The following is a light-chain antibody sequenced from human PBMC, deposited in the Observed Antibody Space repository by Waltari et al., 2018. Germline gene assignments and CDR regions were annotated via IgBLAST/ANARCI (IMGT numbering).Light chain of an antibody. Sequence: EIALTHSPGTLSLSPGARVTLSRRDSPSVSRALAWYQQKPGQALRLLIYGASSRATGIPDRVSGSGSGTDFSLTISRLEPEDFAVYYCQHYVRLPVTFGQGTKVEIK. V-gene: IGKV3-20*01. J-gene: IGKJ1*01. CDR2: GAS. CDR3: QHYVRLPVT. CDR1: PSVSRA.